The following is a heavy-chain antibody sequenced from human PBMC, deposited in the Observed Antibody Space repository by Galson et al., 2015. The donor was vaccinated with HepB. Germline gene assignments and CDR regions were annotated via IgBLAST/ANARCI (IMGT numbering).Heavy chain of an antibody. CDR1: GFTFDDYA. CDR3: AKDWDTTVTWGGFDY. CDR2: ISWNSGSI. D-gene: IGHD4-11*01. Sequence: SLRLSCAASGFTFDDYAMHWVRQAPGKGLEWVSGISWNSGSIGYADSVKGRFTISRDNAKNSLYLQMNSLRAEDTALYYCAKDWDTTVTWGGFDYWGQGTLVTVSS. J-gene: IGHJ4*02. V-gene: IGHV3-9*01.